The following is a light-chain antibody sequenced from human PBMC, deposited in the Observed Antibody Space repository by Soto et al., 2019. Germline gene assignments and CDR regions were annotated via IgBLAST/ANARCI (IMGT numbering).Light chain of an antibody. V-gene: IGKV3-11*01. CDR1: QSVSSY. CDR2: DAS. Sequence: EIVLTPSPATLSLSPGEIATLSCRASQSVSSYLAWYQQKPGQAPRLLIYDASNRATGIPARFSGSGSGTDFTLTISSLEPEDFAVYYCQQRSNWPPTFDQGTKVDIK. J-gene: IGKJ1*01. CDR3: QQRSNWPPT.